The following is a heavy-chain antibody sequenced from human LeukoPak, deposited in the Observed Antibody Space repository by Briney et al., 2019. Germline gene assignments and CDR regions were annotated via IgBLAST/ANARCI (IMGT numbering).Heavy chain of an antibody. V-gene: IGHV5-51*01. J-gene: IGHJ5*02. D-gene: IGHD2-2*01. Sequence: GESLKISCKGSGYSFTSYWIGWVRQMAGKGLEWMGIIYPGDSDTRYSPSFQSQVTISADKSISTAYLQWSSLKASDTAMYYCARLLPLTVCCGSTSCSNWFDPGDQGPLVTVSS. CDR2: IYPGDSDT. CDR3: ARLLPLTVCCGSTSCSNWFDP. CDR1: GYSFTSYW.